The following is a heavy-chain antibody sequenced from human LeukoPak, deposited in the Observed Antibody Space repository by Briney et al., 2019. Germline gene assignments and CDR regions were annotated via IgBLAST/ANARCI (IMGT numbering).Heavy chain of an antibody. V-gene: IGHV4-39*07. CDR3: ARTYYDFWSGYFDC. Sequence: SETLSLTCSVSGDSITSSSYYWGWIRQPPGKGLEWIGSIYYHGSTHYSPSLKSRVTISEDTSQNQFSLKLSSVTAADTAVYYCARTYYDFWSGYFDCWGQGTLVTVSS. CDR1: GDSITSSSYY. J-gene: IGHJ5*01. CDR2: IYYHGST. D-gene: IGHD3-3*01.